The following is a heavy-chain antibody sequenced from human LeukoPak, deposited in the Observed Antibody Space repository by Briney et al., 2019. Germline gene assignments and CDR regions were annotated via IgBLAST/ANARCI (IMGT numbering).Heavy chain of an antibody. Sequence: ASVKVSCKASGYTFTSYGISWVRQAPGQGLEWMGWISAYNGNTNYAQKLQGRVTMTTDTSTSTAYMELRSLRSDDTAVYYCARDFEGYSYGNGFDYWGQGTLVTVSS. CDR3: ARDFEGYSYGNGFDY. CDR1: GYTFTSYG. V-gene: IGHV1-18*01. D-gene: IGHD5-18*01. CDR2: ISAYNGNT. J-gene: IGHJ4*02.